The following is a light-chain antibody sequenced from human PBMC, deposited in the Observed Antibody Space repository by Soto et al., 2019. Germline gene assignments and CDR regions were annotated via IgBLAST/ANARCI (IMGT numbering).Light chain of an antibody. V-gene: IGKV1-27*01. Sequence: DIQMTQSPSSLSASVGDRVTITCRASQGISNYLAWYQQIPGKVPKLLISAASTLQSGVPSRFSGSVSGTDFTLTISSLQPEDVATYYCQKYTNVPAFGGGTKAEIK. CDR1: QGISNY. J-gene: IGKJ4*01. CDR3: QKYTNVPA. CDR2: AAS.